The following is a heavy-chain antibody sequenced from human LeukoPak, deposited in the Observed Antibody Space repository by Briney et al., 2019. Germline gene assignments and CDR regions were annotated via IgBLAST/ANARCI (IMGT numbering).Heavy chain of an antibody. Sequence: GGSLRLSCAVSGLTFNNYAMSWVRQAPGKGLEWVSAISRSGDHTYYAASAKGRFTIYRDNSKNTQYLQMNSLRAEDTAVYYCATSWGPDTSAFRWGRDGMDVWGQGTTVIVS. V-gene: IGHV3-23*01. CDR2: ISRSGDHT. D-gene: IGHD3-16*01. CDR1: GLTFNNYA. J-gene: IGHJ6*02. CDR3: ATSWGPDTSAFRWGRDGMDV.